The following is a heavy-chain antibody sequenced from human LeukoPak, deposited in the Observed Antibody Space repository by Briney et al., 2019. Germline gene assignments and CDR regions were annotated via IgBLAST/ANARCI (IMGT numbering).Heavy chain of an antibody. V-gene: IGHV4-39*01. CDR3: ARGIYSYVDY. J-gene: IGHJ4*02. D-gene: IGHD5-18*01. Sequence: PSETLSLTCTISGGSISSSSYYWGWIRQPPGKGQEWCGRTYYIGSTYYNLPLKSRVTISVDTSKNQFSLKLSPVTAADTAVYYCARGIYSYVDYWGQGTLVTVSS. CDR2: TYYIGST. CDR1: GGSISSSSYY.